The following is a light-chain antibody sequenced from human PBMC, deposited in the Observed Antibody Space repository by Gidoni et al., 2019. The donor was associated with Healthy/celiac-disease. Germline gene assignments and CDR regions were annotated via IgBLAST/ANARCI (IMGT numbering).Light chain of an antibody. CDR1: QSVSSY. CDR2: DAS. CDR3: QQRSNWLIT. Sequence: EIVLTQSPATLSLSPGERATLSCRASQSVSSYLAWYQQKPGQAPRLLIYDASNRATGIPARFRGSGSGTDFTLTISSLAPEDFAVYYCQQRSNWLITFGQGTRLEIK. J-gene: IGKJ5*01. V-gene: IGKV3-11*01.